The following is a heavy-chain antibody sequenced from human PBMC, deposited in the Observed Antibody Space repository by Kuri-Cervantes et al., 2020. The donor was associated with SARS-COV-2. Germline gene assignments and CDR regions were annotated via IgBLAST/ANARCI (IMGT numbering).Heavy chain of an antibody. J-gene: IGHJ4*02. CDR2: ISYDGRDK. CDR1: GFTFSTYA. Sequence: GESLKISCAASGFTFSTYAMHWVRQAPGKGLEWVAIISYDGRDKYYADSVKGRFTISRDNSKNTLYLQMNSLRAEDTAVYYCAKRRGGCSGGSCYFFDYWGQGTLVTVSS. D-gene: IGHD2-15*01. V-gene: IGHV3-30-3*02. CDR3: AKRRGGCSGGSCYFFDY.